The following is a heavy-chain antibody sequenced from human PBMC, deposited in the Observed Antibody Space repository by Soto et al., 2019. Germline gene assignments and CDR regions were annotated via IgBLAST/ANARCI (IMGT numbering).Heavy chain of an antibody. CDR2: ISYDGIIK. D-gene: IGHD2-2*03. CDR3: ARGLDIVLVPGTIGPYYYYGVDV. V-gene: IGHV3-30*03. Sequence: VQLVESGGGVVQPGRSLRLSCAASGFTFSSYGMNWVRQAPGKGLEWVAVISYDGIIKYYADSVKGRFTISRDNAKNTQYLKMNSLRTEHTAVYYCARGLDIVLVPGTIGPYYYYGVDVWGQGTTVTVSS. J-gene: IGHJ6*02. CDR1: GFTFSSYG.